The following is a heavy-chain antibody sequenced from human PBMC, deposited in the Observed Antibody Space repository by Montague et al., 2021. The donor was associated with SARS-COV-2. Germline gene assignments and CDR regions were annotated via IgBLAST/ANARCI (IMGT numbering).Heavy chain of an antibody. J-gene: IGHJ1*01. D-gene: IGHD4-17*01. CDR1: GGSVGIETVR. CDR2: RFYRSQWNT. V-gene: IGHV6-1*01. Sequence: CAISGGSVGIETVRRRSVRQTPSRGLGWQGRRFYRSQWNTDSAASLRSRISFSGDISKNQFSLHLNSVTPEDTAIYYCARDGDYGGTWYSFLQNWGQGTLVIVSS. CDR3: ARDGDYGGTWYSFLQN.